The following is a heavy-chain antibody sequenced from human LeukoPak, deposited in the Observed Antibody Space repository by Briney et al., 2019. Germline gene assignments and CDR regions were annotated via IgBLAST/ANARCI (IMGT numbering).Heavy chain of an antibody. Sequence: SETLSLTCTVSGGSLNVYYWSWIRQPAGKGLEWIGRIYSSGATTYNPSLRTRVTMSLDTSKNQFSLKLRSVTAADTALYYCARDGLWIQNAFDIWGQGTMVTVSS. V-gene: IGHV4-4*07. D-gene: IGHD5-18*01. J-gene: IGHJ3*02. CDR3: ARDGLWIQNAFDI. CDR1: GGSLNVYY. CDR2: IYSSGAT.